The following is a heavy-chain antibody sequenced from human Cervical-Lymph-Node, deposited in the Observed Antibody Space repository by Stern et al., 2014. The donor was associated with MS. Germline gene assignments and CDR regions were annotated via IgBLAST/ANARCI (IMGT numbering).Heavy chain of an antibody. Sequence: QVQLQESGPGLLRPSETLSLTCTVSGASITSYYWSWIRQPPGKGLEWIGYIYYSGTTNYNASLKGRVAISIDTAKTQFSRRLSSVTAADTAVYYGARATDLWGQGTLVTVSS. J-gene: IGHJ5*02. CDR1: GASITSYY. CDR3: ARATDL. CDR2: IYYSGTT. V-gene: IGHV4-59*01.